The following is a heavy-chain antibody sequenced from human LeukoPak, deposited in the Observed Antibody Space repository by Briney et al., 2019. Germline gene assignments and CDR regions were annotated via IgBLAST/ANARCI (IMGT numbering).Heavy chain of an antibody. J-gene: IGHJ4*02. CDR3: AKPLPGTHYYFDY. CDR2: IYYSGST. Sequence: SETLSLTCTVSGGSISSSSYYWGWIRQPPGKGLEWIGSIYYSGSTYYNPSLKSRVTISVDTSKNQFSLKLSSVTAADTAVYHCAKPLPGTHYYFDYWGQGTLVTVSS. D-gene: IGHD1-14*01. CDR1: GGSISSSSYY. V-gene: IGHV4-39*07.